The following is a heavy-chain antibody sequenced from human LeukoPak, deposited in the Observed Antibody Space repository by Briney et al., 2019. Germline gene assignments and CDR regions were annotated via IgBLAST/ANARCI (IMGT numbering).Heavy chain of an antibody. CDR3: ARNSPVPNI. Sequence: SETLSLTCSVSGGSMSNYYWSWVRQPPGKGLEWIGYIYYSGKTDYNPSLKSRVTISVDTSKNQFSLRLTSVTAADTAVYFCARNSPVPNIWGQGTMVTVSS. V-gene: IGHV4-59*01. CDR1: GGSMSNYY. CDR2: IYYSGKT. J-gene: IGHJ3*01.